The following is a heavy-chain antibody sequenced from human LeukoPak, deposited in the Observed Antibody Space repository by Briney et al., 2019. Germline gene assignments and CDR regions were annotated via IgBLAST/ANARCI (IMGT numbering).Heavy chain of an antibody. CDR1: GFTFSSYA. D-gene: IGHD1-26*01. Sequence: GGSLRLSCAASGFTFSSYAMSWVRRAPGKGLEWVSAISGSGGSTYYADSVKGRFTISRDNSKNTLYLQMNSLRAEDTAVYYCAKGRKWELLSYYFDYWGQGTLVTVSS. CDR2: ISGSGGST. J-gene: IGHJ4*02. V-gene: IGHV3-23*01. CDR3: AKGRKWELLSYYFDY.